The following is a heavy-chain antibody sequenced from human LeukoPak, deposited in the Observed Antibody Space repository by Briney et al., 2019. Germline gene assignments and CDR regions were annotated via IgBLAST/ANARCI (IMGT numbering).Heavy chain of an antibody. Sequence: SVKVSCKASGFTFTSSAVQWVRQARGQRLEWIGWIVVGSGNTNYAQKFQERVTITRDMSTSTAYMELSSLRSEDTAVYYCVRLTAYSGYVLMGFEYWGQGTLVTVSS. CDR2: IVVGSGNT. CDR3: VRLTAYSGYVLMGFEY. V-gene: IGHV1-58*01. J-gene: IGHJ4*02. D-gene: IGHD5-12*01. CDR1: GFTFTSSA.